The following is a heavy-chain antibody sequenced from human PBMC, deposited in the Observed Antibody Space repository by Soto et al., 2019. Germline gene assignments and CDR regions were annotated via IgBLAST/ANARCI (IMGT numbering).Heavy chain of an antibody. V-gene: IGHV1-2*04. CDR1: GYTFTGYY. D-gene: IGHD3-3*01. Sequence: ASVKVSCKASGYTFTGYYMHWVRQAPGQGLEWMGWINPNSGGTNYAQKFQGWVTMTRDTSISTAYMELSRLRSDDTAVYYCASTYYDFWSGYYSDYYGMAVWGQGTTVTVSS. J-gene: IGHJ6*02. CDR3: ASTYYDFWSGYYSDYYGMAV. CDR2: INPNSGGT.